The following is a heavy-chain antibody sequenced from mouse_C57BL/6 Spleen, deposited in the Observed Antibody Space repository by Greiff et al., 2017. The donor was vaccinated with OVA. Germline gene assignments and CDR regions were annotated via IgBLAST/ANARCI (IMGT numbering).Heavy chain of an antibody. CDR1: GYTFTSYW. V-gene: IGHV1-52*01. CDR3: ARESNWDDFDY. Sequence: QVQLQQPGAELVRPGSSVKLSCKASGYTFTSYWMHWVKQRPIQGLEWIGNIDPSDSETHYNQKFKDKATLTVDKSSSTAYMQLSSLTSEDSAVYYCARESNWDDFDYWGQGTTLTVSS. J-gene: IGHJ2*01. D-gene: IGHD4-1*01. CDR2: IDPSDSET.